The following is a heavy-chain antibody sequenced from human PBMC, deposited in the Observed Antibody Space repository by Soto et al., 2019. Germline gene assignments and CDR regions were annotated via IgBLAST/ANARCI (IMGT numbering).Heavy chain of an antibody. V-gene: IGHV4-34*01. CDR1: GGSFSGYY. CDR3: ARGRSSANSSSFFDY. D-gene: IGHD6-13*01. J-gene: IGHJ4*02. Sequence: QVQLQQWGAGLLKPSETLSLTCAVYGGSFSGYYWSWIRQPPGKGLEWIGEINHSGSTNYNPSLKSRVTISVDTSKNQLSLKLSSVTAADTAVYYCARGRSSANSSSFFDYWGQGTLVTVSS. CDR2: INHSGST.